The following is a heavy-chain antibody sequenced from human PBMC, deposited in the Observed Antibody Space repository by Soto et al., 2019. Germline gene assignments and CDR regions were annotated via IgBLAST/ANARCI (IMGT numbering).Heavy chain of an antibody. CDR1: GFTFSSYA. J-gene: IGHJ4*02. D-gene: IGHD5-18*01. V-gene: IGHV3-23*01. CDR3: ANFPQWLQRGYFDY. CDR2: ISGSGGST. Sequence: PGGSLRLSCAASGFTFSSYAMSWVRQAPGKGLEWVSAISGSGGSTYYADSVKGRFTISRDNSKNTLYLQMNSLRAEDTAVYYCANFPQWLQRGYFDYWGQGTLVTVS.